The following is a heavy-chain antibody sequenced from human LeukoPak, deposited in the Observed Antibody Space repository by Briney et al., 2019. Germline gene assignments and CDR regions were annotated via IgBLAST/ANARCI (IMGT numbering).Heavy chain of an antibody. Sequence: GGSLRLSCAASAFSINHFWMHWVRQGPGKGLEWVSRINKDATITTYADSVKGRFTVSRDNVKNMVYLDMNGLRGDDTAVYYCARSGIGRAFDIWGQGATVTVSS. D-gene: IGHD3-10*01. CDR2: INKDATIT. J-gene: IGHJ3*02. V-gene: IGHV3-74*03. CDR1: AFSINHFW. CDR3: ARSGIGRAFDI.